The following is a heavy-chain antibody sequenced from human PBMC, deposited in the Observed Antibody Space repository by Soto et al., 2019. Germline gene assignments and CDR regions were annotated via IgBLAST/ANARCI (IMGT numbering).Heavy chain of an antibody. V-gene: IGHV3-9*01. Sequence: DVQLEESGGALVQPGRSLRLSCAASGFTFDDYAMYWVRQVLGKGLEWVSRISWNSGNIGYADSVKGRFTTSRDNAENSLHLQMNSLRPEDTALYYCVRSKGGYSYGTPFDYWGQGTLVTVSS. D-gene: IGHD5-18*01. CDR3: VRSKGGYSYGTPFDY. CDR2: ISWNSGNI. J-gene: IGHJ4*02. CDR1: GFTFDDYA.